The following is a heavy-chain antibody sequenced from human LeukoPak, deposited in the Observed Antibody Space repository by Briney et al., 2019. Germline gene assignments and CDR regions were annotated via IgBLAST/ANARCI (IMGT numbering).Heavy chain of an antibody. CDR2: LYYSGGT. V-gene: IGHV4-59*08. D-gene: IGHD6-19*01. J-gene: IGHJ4*02. CDR3: ARHSPGWYVDY. CDR1: GGSISSHS. Sequence: SETLSLTCTVSGGSISSHSWSWLRQPPGKGLEWIGYLYYSGGTNYNPSLKSRVTMTADTSKNQFSLKLTSVTAADTAVYYCARHSPGWYVDYWGQGILVTVSS.